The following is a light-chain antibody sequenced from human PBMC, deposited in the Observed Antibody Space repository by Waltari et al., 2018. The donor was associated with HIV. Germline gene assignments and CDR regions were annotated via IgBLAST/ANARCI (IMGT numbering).Light chain of an antibody. CDR2: DDS. J-gene: IGLJ1*01. V-gene: IGLV3-21*02. Sequence: SYVLTQPPSVSVAPGQTATISCGGNTIGRKNVPWYQQKAGQAPVLVVYDDSDRPSGIPERFSGSNSGNTATLTIGRVEAGDEADYYCQVWDSSSDHFVFGTGTKVTVL. CDR1: TIGRKN. CDR3: QVWDSSSDHFV.